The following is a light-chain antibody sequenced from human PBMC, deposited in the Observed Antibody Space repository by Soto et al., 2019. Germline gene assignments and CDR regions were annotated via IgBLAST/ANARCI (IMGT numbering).Light chain of an antibody. CDR2: EVS. Sequence: QSVLTQPASLSGSPGQSITISCTGTRTDAGGYNYVSWYQQHPTKVPKLLIYEVSNRPSGVSDRFSGSKSGSTASLTISGLQPEDEGDYYCSSYTRDNTWVFGGGTQLTVL. V-gene: IGLV2-14*01. J-gene: IGLJ3*02. CDR1: RTDAGGYNY. CDR3: SSYTRDNTWV.